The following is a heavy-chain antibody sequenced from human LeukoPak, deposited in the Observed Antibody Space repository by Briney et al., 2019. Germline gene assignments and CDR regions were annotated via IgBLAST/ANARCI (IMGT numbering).Heavy chain of an antibody. CDR1: GYTFTSYG. D-gene: IGHD2-15*01. V-gene: IGHV1-18*04. Sequence: GASVTVSCKTSGYTFTSYGISWVRQAPGQGGEWMGWINPKNGNTDYAQRLQGRLTVTKDTSTSTAYMELRSLRSDDTALYYCARDVGQYCSGGSCYPLDYWGQGTLVTVSS. J-gene: IGHJ4*02. CDR2: INPKNGNT. CDR3: ARDVGQYCSGGSCYPLDY.